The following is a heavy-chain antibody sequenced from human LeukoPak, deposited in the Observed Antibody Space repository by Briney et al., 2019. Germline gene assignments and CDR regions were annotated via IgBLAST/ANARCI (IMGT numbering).Heavy chain of an antibody. CDR2: IYSSGDT. J-gene: IGHJ4*02. D-gene: IGHD3-10*01. CDR1: GGSISNYY. Sequence: SETLSLTCTVSGGSISNYYWSWIRQPPGMALEWIGYIYSSGDTNYSPSLNSRVTISVDTSKNQFSLKLRSVTAADSAVYFCARRSNYYDSGTRVDYFDYWGQGALVTVSS. CDR3: ARRSNYYDSGTRVDYFDY. V-gene: IGHV4-59*08.